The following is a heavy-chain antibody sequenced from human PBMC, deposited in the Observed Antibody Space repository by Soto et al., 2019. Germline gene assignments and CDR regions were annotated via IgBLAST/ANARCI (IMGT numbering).Heavy chain of an antibody. CDR1: GFTFDDYA. D-gene: IGHD4-17*01. V-gene: IGHV3-9*01. Sequence: EVQLVESGGGLVQPGRSLRLSCAASGFTFDDYAMHWVRQAPGKGLEWVSGISWNSGSIGYADSVKGRFTISGDNAKNSLYLQMNSLRAEDTALYYCAKSGDDYGDYGTYYYYYYMDVWGKGTTVTVSS. CDR3: AKSGDDYGDYGTYYYYYYMDV. CDR2: ISWNSGSI. J-gene: IGHJ6*03.